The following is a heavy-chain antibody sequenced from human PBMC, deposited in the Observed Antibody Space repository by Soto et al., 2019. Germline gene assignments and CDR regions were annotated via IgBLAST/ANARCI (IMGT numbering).Heavy chain of an antibody. V-gene: IGHV6-1*01. Sequence: PSQTLSLTCAISGDSVSSNSAAWNWIRQSPSRGLEWLGRTYYRSKWYNDYAVSVKSRVTINPDTSKNQFSLQLNSVTPEDTAVYYCARKAVAGTDNWIDPWGKGTLVTVSS. CDR2: TYYRSKWYN. CDR1: GDSVSSNSAA. CDR3: ARKAVAGTDNWIDP. J-gene: IGHJ5*02. D-gene: IGHD6-19*01.